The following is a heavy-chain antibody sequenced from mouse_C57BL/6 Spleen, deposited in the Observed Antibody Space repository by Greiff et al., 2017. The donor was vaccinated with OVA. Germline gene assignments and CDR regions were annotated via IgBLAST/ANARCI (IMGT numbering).Heavy chain of an antibody. J-gene: IGHJ4*01. CDR3: ARDRGFRDYAMDY. CDR2: ISDGGSYT. V-gene: IGHV5-4*01. Sequence: EVQLVESGGGLVKPGGSLKLSCAASGFTFSSYAMSWVRQTPEKRLEWVATISDGGSYTYYPDNVKGRFTISRDNAKNNLYLQMSHLKSEDTAMYYCARDRGFRDYAMDYWGQGTSVTVSS. CDR1: GFTFSSYA. D-gene: IGHD3-3*01.